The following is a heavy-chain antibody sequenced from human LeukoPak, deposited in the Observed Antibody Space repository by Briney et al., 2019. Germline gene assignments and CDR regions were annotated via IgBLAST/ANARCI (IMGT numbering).Heavy chain of an antibody. D-gene: IGHD5-12*01. CDR1: GGSISSGGYS. CDR3: ASSREGYSGYDLDY. CDR2: IYHSGST. Sequence: SQTLSLTCAVSGGSISSGGYSWSWIRQPPGKGLEWIWYIYHSGSTYYNPSLKSRVTISVDRSKNQFSLKLSSVTAADTAVYYCASSREGYSGYDLDYWGQGTLVTVSS. V-gene: IGHV4-30-2*01. J-gene: IGHJ4*02.